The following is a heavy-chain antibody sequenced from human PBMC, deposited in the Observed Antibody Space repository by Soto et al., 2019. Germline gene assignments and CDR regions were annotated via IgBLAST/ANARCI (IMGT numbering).Heavy chain of an antibody. CDR1: GFTFSDYY. V-gene: IGHV3-23*01. J-gene: IGHJ4*02. D-gene: IGHD2-2*01. CDR3: AKKSTDSSGYSDY. CDR2: ISGSGGSS. Sequence: GGSLRLSCAASGFTFSDYYMSWVRQAPGKGLEWVSGISGSGGSSYYADSVKGRFTISRDNSKNTLNLQMDSLRAEDTAVYYCAKKSTDSSGYSDYWGQGTVVTVSS.